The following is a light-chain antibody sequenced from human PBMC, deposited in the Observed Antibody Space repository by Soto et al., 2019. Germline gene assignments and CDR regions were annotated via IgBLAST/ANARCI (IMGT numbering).Light chain of an antibody. CDR3: QQSYSTPPYT. CDR1: QSIRNY. CDR2: AAS. Sequence: DMQMTQSPSSLSAYVGDRVTITCRASQSIRNYLNWYQQNSGKAPKLLIYAASSLQSGVPSRFSGSRSGTDFTLTISSLQPEDFATYYCQQSYSTPPYTFGQGTKLEIK. J-gene: IGKJ2*01. V-gene: IGKV1-39*01.